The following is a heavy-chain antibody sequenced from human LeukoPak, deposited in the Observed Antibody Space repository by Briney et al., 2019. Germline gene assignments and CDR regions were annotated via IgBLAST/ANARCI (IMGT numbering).Heavy chain of an antibody. J-gene: IGHJ4*02. CDR3: ARGTLYSGWSYYFDY. CDR1: GDSVSSNSAA. Sequence: SQTLSLTCATSGDSVSSNSAAWNWIRQSPSRGLEWLGRTYYRSKWYNDYAVSVKSRITINPDTSKNQFSLRLSSVTAADTAMYYCARGTLYSGWSYYFDYWGQGSQVTVSS. D-gene: IGHD6-19*01. CDR2: TYYRSKWYN. V-gene: IGHV6-1*01.